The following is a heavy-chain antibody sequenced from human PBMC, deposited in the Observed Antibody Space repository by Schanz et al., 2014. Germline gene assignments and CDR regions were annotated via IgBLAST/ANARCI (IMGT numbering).Heavy chain of an antibody. V-gene: IGHV3-23*01. CDR3: AKDAAYYDSVIYPDH. J-gene: IGHJ4*02. CDR2: ISGSGGDT. Sequence: EVQLLESGGGLVRPGGSLRLSCAASGFSFSIFAMTWVRQAPGQGREWVAAISGSGGDTYPADSVKGRFTISRDNSNNTLYLQMSSLRAEDTAIYFCAKDAAYYDSVIYPDHWGQGTLVTVSS. D-gene: IGHD3-22*01. CDR1: GFSFSIFA.